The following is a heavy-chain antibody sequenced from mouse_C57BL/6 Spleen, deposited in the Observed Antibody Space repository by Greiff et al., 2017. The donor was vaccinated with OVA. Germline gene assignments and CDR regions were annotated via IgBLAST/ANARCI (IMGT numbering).Heavy chain of an antibody. CDR3: ARSTAQGFAY. D-gene: IGHD3-2*02. V-gene: IGHV1-52*01. CDR2: IDPSDSET. Sequence: QVHVKQPGAELVRPGSSVKLSCKASGYTFTSYWMHWVKQRPIQGLEWIGNIDPSDSETHYNQKFKDKATLTVDKSSSTAYMQLSSLTSEDSAVYYGARSTAQGFAYWGQGTLVTVSA. CDR1: GYTFTSYW. J-gene: IGHJ3*01.